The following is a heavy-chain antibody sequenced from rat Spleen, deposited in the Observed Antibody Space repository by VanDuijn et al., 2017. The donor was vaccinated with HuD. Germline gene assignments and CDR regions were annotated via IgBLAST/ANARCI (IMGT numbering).Heavy chain of an antibody. CDR2: ISTGGGNT. CDR3: ATDTFYDGTYYPGGFDY. Sequence: EVQLVESGGGLVQPGRSLKLSCAASGFTFSNYDMAWVRQAPTKGLEWVASISTGGGNTYYRDSVKGRFTISRDNAKNTQYLQMDSLRSEDTATYYCATDTFYDGTYYPGGFDYWGQGVMVTVSS. CDR1: GFTFSNYD. D-gene: IGHD1-12*02. J-gene: IGHJ2*01. V-gene: IGHV5S23*01.